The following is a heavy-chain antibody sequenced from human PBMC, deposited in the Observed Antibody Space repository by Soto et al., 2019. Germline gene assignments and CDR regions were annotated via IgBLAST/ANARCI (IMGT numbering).Heavy chain of an antibody. D-gene: IGHD3-22*01. CDR3: ARAASSSGHADDN. V-gene: IGHV1-2*04. CDR2: INPDRGDT. J-gene: IGHJ4*02. Sequence: QVQLVQSGAEVKKPGASAKVSCKASGYRFTDYYIHWVRQAPGQGLEWMGWINPDRGDTNYAQRFQGWVTMTRDTSVSTPYLDLSRLRPGDTAVYFCARAASSSGHADDNWGQGTLVTVSS. CDR1: GYRFTDYY.